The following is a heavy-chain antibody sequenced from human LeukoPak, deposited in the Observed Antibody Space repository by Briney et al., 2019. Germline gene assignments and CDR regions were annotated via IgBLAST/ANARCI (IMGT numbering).Heavy chain of an antibody. CDR3: AREQQLVRYYYYYYGMDV. Sequence: PGGSLRLSCAASGFTFSSYWMSWVRPAPGKGLEWVANIKQDGSEKYYVDSVKGRFTISRDNAKNSLYLQMNSLRAEDTAVYYCAREQQLVRYYYYYYGMDVWGQGTTVTVSS. CDR1: GFTFSSYW. CDR2: IKQDGSEK. D-gene: IGHD6-13*01. V-gene: IGHV3-7*01. J-gene: IGHJ6*02.